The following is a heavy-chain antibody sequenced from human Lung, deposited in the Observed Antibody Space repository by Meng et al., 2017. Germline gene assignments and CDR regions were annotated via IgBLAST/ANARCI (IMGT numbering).Heavy chain of an antibody. Sequence: QVTLVPCGYELKKPGASVNVSCKASGYAFTSYAMNWVRQAPGQGLEWMGWINTTTGNPASAQGFTGRFVFSLDTSVSTAYLQISSLKAEDTAVYYCASGWFGELFGYFDLWGRGTLVTVSS. D-gene: IGHD3-10*01. J-gene: IGHJ2*01. CDR3: ASGWFGELFGYFDL. CDR1: GYAFTSYA. V-gene: IGHV7-4-1*02. CDR2: INTTTGNP.